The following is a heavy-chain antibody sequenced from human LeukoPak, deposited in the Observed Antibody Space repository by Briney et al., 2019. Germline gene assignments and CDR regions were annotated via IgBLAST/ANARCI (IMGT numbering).Heavy chain of an antibody. J-gene: IGHJ4*02. CDR2: IYYSGST. D-gene: IGHD6-19*01. Sequence: SETLSLTCTVSGGSISSSSYYWGWIRQPPGKGLEWIGSIYYSGSTYYNPSLKSRVTISVDTSKNQFSLKLSSVTAADTAVYYCASHRYIAVAGMYYFDYWGQGTLVTVSS. CDR3: ASHRYIAVAGMYYFDY. V-gene: IGHV4-39*01. CDR1: GGSISSSSYY.